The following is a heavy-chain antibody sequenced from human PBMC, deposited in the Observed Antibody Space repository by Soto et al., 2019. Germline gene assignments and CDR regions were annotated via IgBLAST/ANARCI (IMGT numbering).Heavy chain of an antibody. CDR3: ARVRVRFLEWLGSEG. V-gene: IGHV1-69*12. CDR1: GGTFSSYA. D-gene: IGHD3-3*01. CDR2: IVRIFGTA. Sequence: QVQLVQSGAEVKKPGSSVKVSCKASGGTFSSYAISCVRQASGQGLEWMGGIVRIFGTANYAQKFQSRVTITADESTSTADMELISLRSDDAAVYYCARVRVRFLEWLGSEGWGQGTLVTVSS. J-gene: IGHJ4*02.